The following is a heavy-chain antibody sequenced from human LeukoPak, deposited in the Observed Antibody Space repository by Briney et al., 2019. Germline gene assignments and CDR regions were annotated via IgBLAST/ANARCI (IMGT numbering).Heavy chain of an antibody. CDR1: GYTFTSYG. D-gene: IGHD5-18*01. J-gene: IGHJ4*02. V-gene: IGHV1-18*01. CDR3: ARDGHIGRWIQLWVDYYFDY. Sequence: AASVKVSCKASGYTFTSYGISWVRQAPGQGLEWMGWISAYNGNTNYAQKLQGRVTMTTDTSTSTAYMELRSLRSDDTAVYYCARDGHIGRWIQLWVDYYFDYWGQGTLVTVSS. CDR2: ISAYNGNT.